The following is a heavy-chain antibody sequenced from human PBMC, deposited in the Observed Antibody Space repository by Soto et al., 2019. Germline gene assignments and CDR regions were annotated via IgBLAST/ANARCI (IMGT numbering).Heavy chain of an antibody. CDR2: IIPIFGTA. CDR1: GGTFSSYA. V-gene: IGHV1-69*06. CDR3: ARVARLYYDSSGYYPTWFDP. Sequence: QVQLVQSGAEVKKPGSSVKVSCKASGGTFSSYAISWVRQAPGQGLEWMGGIIPIFGTANYAQKFQGRVTITADKSTSTASMELSSLRSEDTAVYYCARVARLYYDSSGYYPTWFDPWGQGTLVTVSS. D-gene: IGHD3-22*01. J-gene: IGHJ5*02.